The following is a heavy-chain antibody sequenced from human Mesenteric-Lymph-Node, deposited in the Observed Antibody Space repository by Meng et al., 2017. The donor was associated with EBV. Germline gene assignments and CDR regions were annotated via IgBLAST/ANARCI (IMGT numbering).Heavy chain of an antibody. CDR2: MRSSGSTI. D-gene: IGHD4-17*01. CDR1: GSIFSDYY. V-gene: IGHV3-11*01. Sequence: GGGLGRPGGSLRLSCAACGSIFSDYYMSWIRQAPGKGPEWVSYMRSSGSTISYADSVKGRFTISRDNAQNSLYLQMNSLRAEDTAVYYCARDRSTGFDYWGQGTLVTVSS. CDR3: ARDRSTGFDY. J-gene: IGHJ4*02.